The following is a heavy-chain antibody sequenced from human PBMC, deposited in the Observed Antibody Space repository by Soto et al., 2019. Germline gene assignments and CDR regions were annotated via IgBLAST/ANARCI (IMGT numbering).Heavy chain of an antibody. D-gene: IGHD1-26*01. Sequence: EVQLLESGGGLVQPGGSLRLSCAASGFTFSTYGMSWVRQAPGKGLEWVSGISGSGDSTYYADSVKGRFTISRDQSKNTLYLQMNSLRDDDTAVYYCAKGPPVGLQYVQHWGQGTLVTVSS. J-gene: IGHJ1*01. CDR2: ISGSGDST. V-gene: IGHV3-23*01. CDR1: GFTFSTYG. CDR3: AKGPPVGLQYVQH.